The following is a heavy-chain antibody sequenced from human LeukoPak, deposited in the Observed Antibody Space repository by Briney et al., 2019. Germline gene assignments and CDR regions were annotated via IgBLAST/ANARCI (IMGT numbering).Heavy chain of an antibody. CDR2: IYCSGST. J-gene: IGHJ6*02. V-gene: IGHV4-31*03. CDR1: GGSISSGGYY. D-gene: IGHD4-11*01. CDR3: ARGATTVTTKHYYGMDV. Sequence: SETLSLTCTVSGGSISSGGYYWSWIRQHPGKGLEWIGYIYCSGSTYYNPSLKSRVTISVDTSKNQFSLKLSSVTAADTAVYYCARGATTVTTKHYYGMDVWGQGTTVTVSS.